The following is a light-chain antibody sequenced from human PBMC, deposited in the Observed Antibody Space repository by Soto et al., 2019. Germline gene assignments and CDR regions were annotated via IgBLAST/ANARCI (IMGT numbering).Light chain of an antibody. Sequence: QSALPQPPSASGSPGQSVTISCSGTSNDIGGFKYVSWYQQHPGKAPKLMIYGVTERPSGVPDRFSGSKSGNTASLTVSGLQADDEADYYCSSYAGNNISLVFGTGTKLTVL. J-gene: IGLJ1*01. CDR3: SSYAGNNISLV. CDR2: GVT. CDR1: SNDIGGFKY. V-gene: IGLV2-8*01.